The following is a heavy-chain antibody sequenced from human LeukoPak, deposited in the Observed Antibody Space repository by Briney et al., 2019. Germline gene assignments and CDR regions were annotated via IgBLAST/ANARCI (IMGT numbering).Heavy chain of an antibody. CDR1: EYSFTSYW. Sequence: GESLKISCKGSEYSFTSYWIGWVRQMPGKGLEWMGIIYPGDSDTRYSPSFQGQVTISADKSITTAYLQWSSLKASDTAMYYCARRYPDNLFDYWGQGTLVTVSS. D-gene: IGHD1-1*01. CDR3: ARRYPDNLFDY. CDR2: IYPGDSDT. V-gene: IGHV5-51*01. J-gene: IGHJ4*02.